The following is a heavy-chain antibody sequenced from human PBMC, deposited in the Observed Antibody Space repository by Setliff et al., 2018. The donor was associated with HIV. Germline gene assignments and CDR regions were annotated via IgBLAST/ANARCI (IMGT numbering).Heavy chain of an antibody. J-gene: IGHJ4*02. Sequence: PSETLSLTCTVSGGSISSSSYYWGWIRQPPGKGLEWLGSVYHSGSTYYNPSLKSRVTISIGTSKNQFSLKLTSVTAADTAVYFCARGTAPRRGTNYGGNYPLDYWGQGTLVTVSS. CDR2: VYHSGST. CDR1: GGSISSSSYY. CDR3: ARGTAPRRGTNYGGNYPLDY. D-gene: IGHD4-17*01. V-gene: IGHV4-39*07.